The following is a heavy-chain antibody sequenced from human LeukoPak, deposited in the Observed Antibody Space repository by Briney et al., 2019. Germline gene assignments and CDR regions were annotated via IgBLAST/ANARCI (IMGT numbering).Heavy chain of an antibody. CDR1: GGTFSSYA. CDR3: ARTVVIPSYYYYYMDV. Sequence: GASVKVSCKASGGTFSSYAISWVRQAPGQGLEWMGGIIPIFGTANYAQKFQGRVTITADESTSTAYMELSSLRSEDTAVYYCARTVVIPSYYYYYMDVWGKGTTVTVSS. D-gene: IGHD3-22*01. CDR2: IIPIFGTA. J-gene: IGHJ6*03. V-gene: IGHV1-69*13.